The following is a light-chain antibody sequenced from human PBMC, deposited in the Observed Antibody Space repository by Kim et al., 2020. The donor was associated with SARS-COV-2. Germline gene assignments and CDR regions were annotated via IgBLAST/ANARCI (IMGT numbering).Light chain of an antibody. CDR1: SGHGSYA. V-gene: IGLV4-69*02. J-gene: IGLJ3*02. Sequence: QLVLTQSPSASASLGASVKLTCTLSSGHGSYAIAWHQQQPEKGPRYLMQVNSDGSHSEGDGIADRFSGSSSGAERYLTISSLQSEDEADYYCQTWGTGNWVFGGGTKLTVL. CDR2: VNSDGSH. CDR3: QTWGTGNWV.